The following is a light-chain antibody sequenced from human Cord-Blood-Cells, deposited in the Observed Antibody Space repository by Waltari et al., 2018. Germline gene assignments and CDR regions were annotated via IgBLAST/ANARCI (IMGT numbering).Light chain of an antibody. CDR3: QVWDSSSDHYV. Sequence: SYVLTQPPSVSVAPGQTARITCGGKNLGRKSVHWYQQKPGQAPVLVVYDDSDRPSGIPERFSGSNSGNTATLTISRVEAGDEADYYCQVWDSSSDHYVFGTGTKVTVL. V-gene: IGLV3-21*02. CDR2: DDS. CDR1: NLGRKS. J-gene: IGLJ1*01.